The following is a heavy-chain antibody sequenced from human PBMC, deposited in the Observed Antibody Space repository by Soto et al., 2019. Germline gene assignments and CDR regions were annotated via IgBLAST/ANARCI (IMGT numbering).Heavy chain of an antibody. J-gene: IGHJ4*02. CDR2: ISGSGTTT. V-gene: IGHV3-23*01. CDR1: GFTFSTYA. Sequence: EVQLLESGGGLVQPGGSLRLSCAASGFTFSTYAMSWVRQAPGKGLEWVSAISGSGTTTYYADSVKGRFSIARDNSKTTLYLPINTLRADDTAIYYCSKEPVIHGSCSYADYWGQGTQVTVSS. D-gene: IGHD6-19*01. CDR3: SKEPVIHGSCSYADY.